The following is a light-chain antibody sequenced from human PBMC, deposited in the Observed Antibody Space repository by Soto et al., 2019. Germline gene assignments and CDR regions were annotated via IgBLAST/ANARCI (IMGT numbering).Light chain of an antibody. Sequence: EIVMTQSPASLSVSPGDGATLSCRASQSVASNVAWYQQKPGQGPRLLIHGASTRAVGVPARFSGSGSGTDFTLTFSSLQSEDFAVYYCQQYHNWPPQYSFGQGTKLQIK. CDR1: QSVASN. CDR3: QQYHNWPPQYS. J-gene: IGKJ2*01. CDR2: GAS. V-gene: IGKV3-15*01.